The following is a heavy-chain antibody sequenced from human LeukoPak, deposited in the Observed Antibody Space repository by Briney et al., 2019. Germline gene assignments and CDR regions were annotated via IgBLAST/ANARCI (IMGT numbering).Heavy chain of an antibody. V-gene: IGHV3-23*01. CDR1: GFTFSTYA. CDR3: ARDEDYGGNVGGGYYFDY. D-gene: IGHD4-23*01. Sequence: PGGSLRLSCAASGFTFSTYAMSWVRQAPGKGLEWVSGISDGGDYTYYADSVKGRFTISRDNSKNTLYLQMNSLRAEDTAVYYCARDEDYGGNVGGGYYFDYWGQGTLVTVSS. CDR2: ISDGGDYT. J-gene: IGHJ4*02.